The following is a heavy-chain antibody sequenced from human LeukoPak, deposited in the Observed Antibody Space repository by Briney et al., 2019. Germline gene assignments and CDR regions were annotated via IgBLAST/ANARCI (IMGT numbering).Heavy chain of an antibody. V-gene: IGHV3-23*01. Sequence: GGSLRLSCAASGFTFSDYWMHWVRQAPGKGLEWVSAISGSGGSTYYADSVKGRFTISRDNSKNTLYLQMNSLRAEDTAVYYCAKEGWLAPFDYWGQGTLVTVSS. CDR2: ISGSGGST. CDR1: GFTFSDYW. D-gene: IGHD6-19*01. CDR3: AKEGWLAPFDY. J-gene: IGHJ4*02.